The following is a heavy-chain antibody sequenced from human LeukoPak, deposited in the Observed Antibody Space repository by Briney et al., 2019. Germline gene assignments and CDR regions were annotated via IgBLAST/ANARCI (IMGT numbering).Heavy chain of an antibody. D-gene: IGHD5-24*01. J-gene: IGHJ4*02. CDR2: ISSSSSTI. CDR1: GFTFSSYS. CDR3: VGVRRDGYNLAGFDY. Sequence: GGSLRLSCAASGFTFSSYSMNWVRQAPGKGLEWVSYISSSSSTIYYADSVKGRFTISRDNAKNSLYLQMNSLRAEDTAVYYCVGVRRDGYNLAGFDYWGQGTLVTVSS. V-gene: IGHV3-48*01.